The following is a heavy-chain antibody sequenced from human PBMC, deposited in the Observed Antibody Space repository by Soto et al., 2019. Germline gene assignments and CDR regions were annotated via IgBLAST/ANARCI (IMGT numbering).Heavy chain of an antibody. D-gene: IGHD1-20*01. CDR2: ISSSGTTI. CDR3: ARSQDNWNDAPIDY. CDR1: GFTFSSYS. V-gene: IGHV3-48*01. Sequence: GGSLRLSCAASGFTFSSYSMNWVRQAPGKGLEWVSYISSSGTTIYYADSVKGRFIISRDNAKNSLYLQMNSLRAEDTAVYYCARSQDNWNDAPIDYWGQGTLVTVSS. J-gene: IGHJ4*02.